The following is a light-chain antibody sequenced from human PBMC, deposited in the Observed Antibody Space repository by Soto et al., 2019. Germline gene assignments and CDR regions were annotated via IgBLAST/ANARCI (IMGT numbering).Light chain of an antibody. CDR3: QQYNTT. V-gene: IGKV1-5*03. CDR2: KAS. CDR1: QTISNS. Sequence: DIQMTQSPSTLSASVGDRVTITCRASQTISNSLAWYQQKPGKAPKLLIYKASSLQSGVPSRFSGSRSGTEFTLTISSLQPDEFATYYCQQYNTTFGQGTKADIK. J-gene: IGKJ2*01.